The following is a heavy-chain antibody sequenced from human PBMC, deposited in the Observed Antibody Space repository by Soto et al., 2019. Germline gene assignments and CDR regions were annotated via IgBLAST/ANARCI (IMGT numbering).Heavy chain of an antibody. CDR3: ERASKPYYDFWSGYYMEPDYYYGMDV. V-gene: IGHV3-48*03. CDR1: GFTFSSYE. J-gene: IGHJ6*02. D-gene: IGHD3-3*01. CDR2: ISSSGSTI. Sequence: GGSLRLSCAASGFTFSSYEMNWVRQAPGKGLEWVSYISSSGSTIYYADSVKGRFTISRDNAKNSLYLQMNSLRAEDTAVYYCERASKPYYDFWSGYYMEPDYYYGMDVWGQGTTVTVSS.